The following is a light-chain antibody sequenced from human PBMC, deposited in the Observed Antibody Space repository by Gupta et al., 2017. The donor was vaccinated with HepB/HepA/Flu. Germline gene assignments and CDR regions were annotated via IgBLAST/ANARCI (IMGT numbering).Light chain of an antibody. Sequence: DVQLTQSPSTLSASVGDRVTITCRASQNIFSWLAWYQKKPGKAPKLLMYKAATLESGVPSRFSGSGSGTEFTLTISSLQPDDFATYYCQQYYTYSPERTFGPGTKVEI. V-gene: IGKV1-5*03. CDR1: QNIFSW. CDR2: KAA. CDR3: QQYYTYSPERT. J-gene: IGKJ1*01.